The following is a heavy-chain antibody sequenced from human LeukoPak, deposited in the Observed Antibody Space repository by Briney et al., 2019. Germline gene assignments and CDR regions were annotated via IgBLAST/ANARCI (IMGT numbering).Heavy chain of an antibody. J-gene: IGHJ5*02. CDR3: ARQRVAVAVRKGYWFDP. CDR1: GFTFSNYG. Sequence: GTLRLSCAASGFTFSNYGMNWIRQPPGKGLEWIGSIYYSGSTYYNPSLKSRVTISVDTSKNQFSLKLSSVTAADTAVYYCARQRVAVAVRKGYWFDPWGQGTLVTVSS. V-gene: IGHV4-39*01. D-gene: IGHD6-19*01. CDR2: IYYSGST.